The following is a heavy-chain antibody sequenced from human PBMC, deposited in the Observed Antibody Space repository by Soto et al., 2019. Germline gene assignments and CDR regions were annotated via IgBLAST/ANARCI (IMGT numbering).Heavy chain of an antibody. J-gene: IGHJ4*02. D-gene: IGHD4-17*01. Sequence: SETLSLTCTVSGGSISSGGYYWSWIRQHPGKGLEWIGYIYYSGSTYYNPSLKSRVTISVDTSKNQFSLKLSSVTAADTAVYYCARGRYGDYVGYYFDYWGQGTLVTVSS. V-gene: IGHV4-31*03. CDR3: ARGRYGDYVGYYFDY. CDR1: GGSISSGGYY. CDR2: IYYSGST.